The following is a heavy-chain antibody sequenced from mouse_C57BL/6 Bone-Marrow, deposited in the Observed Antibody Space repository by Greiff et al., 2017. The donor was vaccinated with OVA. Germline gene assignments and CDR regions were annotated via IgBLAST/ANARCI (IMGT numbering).Heavy chain of an antibody. Sequence: EVKLMESGGGLVQSGRSLRLSCATSGFTFSDFYMEWVRQAPGKGLEWIAASRNKANDYTTEYSASVKGRFIVSRDTSQSILYLQMNALRAEDTAIYYCARDAPYDGYYHWYFDVWGTGTTVTVSS. CDR2: SRNKANDYTT. V-gene: IGHV7-1*01. CDR1: GFTFSDFY. CDR3: ARDAPYDGYYHWYFDV. D-gene: IGHD2-3*01. J-gene: IGHJ1*03.